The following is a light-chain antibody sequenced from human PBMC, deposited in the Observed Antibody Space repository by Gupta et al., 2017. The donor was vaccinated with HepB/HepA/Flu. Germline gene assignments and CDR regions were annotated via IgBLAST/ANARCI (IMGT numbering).Light chain of an antibody. CDR3: CSYAGSRTFML. Sequence: QSALTPTASVSGSPGQTITISCTGTSSDVGGYNLASWYQQHPGKAPKVLLYEVHTRPSGLSDRFSGSKSGNTASLTISGLQAEDEGDYYCCSYAGSRTFMLFGGGTKLTVL. CDR2: EVH. V-gene: IGLV2-23*02. J-gene: IGLJ2*01. CDR1: SSDVGGYNL.